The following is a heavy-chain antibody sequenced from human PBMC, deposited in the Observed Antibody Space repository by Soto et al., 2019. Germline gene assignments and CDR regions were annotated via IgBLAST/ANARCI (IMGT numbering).Heavy chain of an antibody. V-gene: IGHV4-59*01. CDR2: TYYRGST. Sequence: SETLSLTCTVSGGSISNYYWHWIRQPPGKGLEWIEYTYYRGSTKYNPSLQGRVTLTTDTSTSTAYMDLRSLRSDDTAVYYCERISSASSGWLPDYWGQGTLVTVSS. D-gene: IGHD6-19*01. CDR1: GGSISNYY. CDR3: ERISSASSGWLPDY. J-gene: IGHJ4*02.